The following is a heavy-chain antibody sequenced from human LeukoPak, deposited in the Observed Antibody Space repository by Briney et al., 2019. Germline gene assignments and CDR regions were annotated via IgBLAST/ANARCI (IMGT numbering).Heavy chain of an antibody. CDR3: ARHVEYCSSTSCYRHNAFDI. J-gene: IGHJ3*02. CDR1: GYSFTSYW. V-gene: IGHV5-10-1*01. Sequence: GESLRISCKGSGYSFTSYWISWVRQMPGKGLEWMGRIDPSDSYTNYSPSFQGHVTISADKSISTAYLQWSSLKASDTAMYYCARHVEYCSSTSCYRHNAFDIWGQGTMATVPS. CDR2: IDPSDSYT. D-gene: IGHD2-2*01.